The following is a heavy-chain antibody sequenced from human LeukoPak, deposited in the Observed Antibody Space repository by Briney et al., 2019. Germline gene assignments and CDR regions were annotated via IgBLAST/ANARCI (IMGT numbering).Heavy chain of an antibody. CDR1: GFTFSSYW. J-gene: IGHJ4*02. Sequence: GGSLRLSCAASGFTFSSYWMSWVRQAPGKGLEWVANIKRDGSEKYYVDSVKGRFTISRDNAKNSLYLQMNSLRAEEAAVYYCARGYGDSTHFDYWGQGTLVTVSS. D-gene: IGHD4-17*01. CDR3: ARGYGDSTHFDY. CDR2: IKRDGSEK. V-gene: IGHV3-7*04.